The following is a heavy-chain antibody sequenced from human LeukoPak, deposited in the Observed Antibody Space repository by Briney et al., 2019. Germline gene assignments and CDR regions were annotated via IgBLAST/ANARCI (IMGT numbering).Heavy chain of an antibody. D-gene: IGHD2-2*01. Sequence: PGGSLRLSCAASGFTFSSYGMHWVRRAPGKGLEWVAFIRYDGSNKYYADSVKGRFTISRDNSKNTLYLQMNSLRAEDTAVYYCAKDGARRVVVPAAKDYWGQGTLVTVSS. CDR3: AKDGARRVVVPAAKDY. CDR1: GFTFSSYG. J-gene: IGHJ4*02. CDR2: IRYDGSNK. V-gene: IGHV3-30*02.